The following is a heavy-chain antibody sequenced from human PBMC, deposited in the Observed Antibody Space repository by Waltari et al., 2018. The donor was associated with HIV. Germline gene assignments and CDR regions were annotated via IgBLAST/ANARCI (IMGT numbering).Heavy chain of an antibody. V-gene: IGHV1-18*01. J-gene: IGHJ4*02. CDR1: GYTFTSSG. Sequence: QVLLVQSGPEVKKPGASVKVSCKASGYTFTSSGITWVRQAPGQGLEWMGWISPNNDHTNFAQKFQGRVTMTTDTSTSTAYMELRSLRSDDSALYYCARGATILSYWGQGTLVTVSS. D-gene: IGHD2-2*02. CDR3: ARGATILSY. CDR2: ISPNNDHT.